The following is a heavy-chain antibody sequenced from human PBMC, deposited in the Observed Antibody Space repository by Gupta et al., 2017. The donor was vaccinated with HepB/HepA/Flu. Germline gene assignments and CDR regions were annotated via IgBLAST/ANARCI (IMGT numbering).Heavy chain of an antibody. CDR2: INCNAGDT. CDR3: ARDSRKNWFDH. CDR1: AYSFPGYY. Sequence: QVQLVQSGDEVKKPGASVKVSCRSSAYSFPGYYIHWVRRAPGKGYEWMGWINCNAGDTRYAQKFQDRVTMTRDTSTNTVYMELTSLRVDDTALYFCARDSRKNWFDHWGQGTLVTISS. J-gene: IGHJ5*02. V-gene: IGHV1-2*02.